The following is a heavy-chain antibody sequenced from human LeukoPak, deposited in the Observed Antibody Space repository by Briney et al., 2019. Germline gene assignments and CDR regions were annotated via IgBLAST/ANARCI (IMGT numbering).Heavy chain of an antibody. Sequence: SETLSLTCAVSGGSISSSNWWSWVRPPPGKGLEWIGEIYHSGSTNYNPSLKSRVTISVDTSKNQFSLKLSSVTAADTAVYYCARGQTISSSWTDPFDYWGQGTLVTVSS. V-gene: IGHV4-4*02. CDR3: ARGQTISSSWTDPFDY. D-gene: IGHD6-13*01. CDR2: IYHSGST. J-gene: IGHJ4*02. CDR1: GGSISSSNW.